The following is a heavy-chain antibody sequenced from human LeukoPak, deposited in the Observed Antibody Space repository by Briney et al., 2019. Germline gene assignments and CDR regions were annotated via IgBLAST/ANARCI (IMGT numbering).Heavy chain of an antibody. D-gene: IGHD3-22*01. CDR3: TRDRRNYYDSSGYSY. Sequence: GGSLRLSCTASGFTFGDYAMSWVRQAPGKGLEWVGFIRSKAYGGTTEYAASVKGRFTISRDDSKSIACLQTNSLKTEDTAVYYCTRDRRNYYDSSGYSYWGQGTLVTVSS. J-gene: IGHJ4*02. CDR2: IRSKAYGGTT. V-gene: IGHV3-49*04. CDR1: GFTFGDYA.